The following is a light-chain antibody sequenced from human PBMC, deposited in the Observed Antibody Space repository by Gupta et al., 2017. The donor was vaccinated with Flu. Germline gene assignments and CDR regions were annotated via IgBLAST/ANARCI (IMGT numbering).Light chain of an antibody. J-gene: IGKJ4*01. CDR1: QDISNY. CDR2: DAS. Sequence: FVGDRVTITCQASQDISNYLSWYQQKPGKAPKVVIYDASNLEAGVPARFSGSGSGTSFTFTINSLQPEDSATYYCQQHDSLPVTFGGGTKV. V-gene: IGKV1-33*01. CDR3: QQHDSLPVT.